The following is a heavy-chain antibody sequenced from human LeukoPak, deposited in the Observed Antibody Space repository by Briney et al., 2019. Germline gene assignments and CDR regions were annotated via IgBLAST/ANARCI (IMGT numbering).Heavy chain of an antibody. D-gene: IGHD6-13*01. J-gene: IGHJ4*02. V-gene: IGHV3-21*01. Sequence: PGGSLRLSCAASGFTFSGYTLNWVRQAPEKGLEWVSSIGGSSTYIYYADSGKGRFTISRDNTKNSLSLQMNSLRAEDTAVYYCARDAYSSNLLDYWGQGTLVTVSS. CDR1: GFTFSGYT. CDR2: IGGSSTYI. CDR3: ARDAYSSNLLDY.